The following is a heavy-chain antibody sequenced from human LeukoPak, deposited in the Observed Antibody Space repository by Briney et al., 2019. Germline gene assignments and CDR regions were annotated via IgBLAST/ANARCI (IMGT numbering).Heavy chain of an antibody. CDR3: ALAAASYYYYYGMDV. J-gene: IGHJ6*02. Sequence: SVKVSCKASGGTFISYAISWVRQAPGQGLEWMGGIIPIFGTANYAQKFQGRVTIAADESTSTAYMELRSMRSEDTAVYYCALAAASYYYYYGMDVWGQGTTVTVSS. V-gene: IGHV1-69*13. CDR2: IIPIFGTA. D-gene: IGHD6-13*01. CDR1: GGTFISYA.